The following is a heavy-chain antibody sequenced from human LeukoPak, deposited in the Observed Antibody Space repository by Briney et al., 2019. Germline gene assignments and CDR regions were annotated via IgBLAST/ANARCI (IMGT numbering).Heavy chain of an antibody. D-gene: IGHD5-24*01. J-gene: IGHJ4*02. Sequence: GGSLRLSCAASGFTFSSYSMNWVRQAPGKGLEWVSSISSSSSSIYYADSVKGRFTISRDNARNLLYLQMNSLKAEDTAVYYCARERDEGFDYWGQGTLVTVSS. CDR2: ISSSSSSI. CDR3: ARERDEGFDY. CDR1: GFTFSSYS. V-gene: IGHV3-21*01.